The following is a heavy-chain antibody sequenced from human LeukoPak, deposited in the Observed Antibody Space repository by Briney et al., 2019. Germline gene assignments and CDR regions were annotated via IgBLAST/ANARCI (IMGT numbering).Heavy chain of an antibody. CDR3: ARVAPESAVTWRYYYYYMDV. Sequence: SVKVSCKASGGTFSSYAISWVLQAPGQGLEWMGGIIPIFGTANYAQKFQGRVTITTDESTSTAYMELSSLRSEDTAVYYCARVAPESAVTWRYYYYYMDVWGKGTTVTVSS. J-gene: IGHJ6*03. D-gene: IGHD1-14*01. CDR1: GGTFSSYA. CDR2: IIPIFGTA. V-gene: IGHV1-69*05.